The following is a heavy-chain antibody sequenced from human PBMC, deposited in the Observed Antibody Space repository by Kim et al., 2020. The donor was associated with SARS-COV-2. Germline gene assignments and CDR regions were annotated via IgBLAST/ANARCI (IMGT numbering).Heavy chain of an antibody. V-gene: IGHV4-34*01. J-gene: IGHJ5*02. CDR3: ARPLYHSPSSSWVWFDP. CDR2: IWHSGTT. D-gene: IGHD6-13*01. Sequence: SETLSLTCAAYGGSFSGYYWSWIRQPPGKGLEWIWEIWHSGTTNYIPSLKSRVTISLDTSKNQFSLHLTSVTAADTAVYFCARPLYHSPSSSWVWFDPWG. CDR1: GGSFSGYY.